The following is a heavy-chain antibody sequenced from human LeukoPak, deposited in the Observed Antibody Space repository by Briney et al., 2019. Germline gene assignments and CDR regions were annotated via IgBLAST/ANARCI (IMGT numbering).Heavy chain of an antibody. CDR3: AKGGHIVLMVYATFDY. CDR2: IRYDGSNK. Sequence: GGSLRLSRAASGFTFSSYGMHWVRQAPGKGLEWVAFIRYDGSNKYYADSVKGRFTISRDNSKNTLYLQMNSLRAEDTAVYYCAKGGHIVLMVYATFDYWGQGTLVTVSS. D-gene: IGHD2-8*01. V-gene: IGHV3-30*02. CDR1: GFTFSSYG. J-gene: IGHJ4*02.